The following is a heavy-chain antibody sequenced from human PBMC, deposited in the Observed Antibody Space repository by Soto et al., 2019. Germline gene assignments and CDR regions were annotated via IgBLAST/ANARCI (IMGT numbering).Heavy chain of an antibody. CDR3: AAAPIQQPPNYFDD. CDR2: IVVGSGNT. J-gene: IGHJ4*02. D-gene: IGHD6-13*01. Sequence: SVKVSCKASGFTFTSSAVQWVRQARGQRLEWIGWIVVGSGNTNYAQKFQERVTITRDMSTSTAYMELSSLRSEDTAVYYCAAAPIQQPPNYFDDWAQRTLVTVSS. CDR1: GFTFTSSA. V-gene: IGHV1-58*01.